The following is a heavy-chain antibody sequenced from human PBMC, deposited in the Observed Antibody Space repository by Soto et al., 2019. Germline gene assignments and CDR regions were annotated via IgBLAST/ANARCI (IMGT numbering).Heavy chain of an antibody. V-gene: IGHV4-39*01. CDR1: GYSGISSRQY. J-gene: IGHJ4*02. D-gene: IGHD3-22*01. CDR2: IYHSGST. CDR3: ARQNYYDLYGYQYYFDH. Sequence: SETLSLTCTFSGYSGISSRQYLGWIRQSPGKGLEWIGYIYHSGSTNYNPSLKSRVTISVDPSKKQLSLKLTSVTAADTAVYFCARQNYYDLYGYQYYFDHWSQGTLVTVSS.